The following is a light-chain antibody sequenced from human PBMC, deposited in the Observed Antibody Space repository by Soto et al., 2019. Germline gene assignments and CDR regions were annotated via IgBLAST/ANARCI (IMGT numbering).Light chain of an antibody. V-gene: IGLV2-14*01. CDR1: SSDVGGYNY. CDR2: EVT. Sequence: QSVLTQPASVSGSPGQSFTISCTGTSSDVGGYNYVSWYQQHPGKAPNLMIYEVTNRPSGVSNRFSGSKSGNTASLTISGLQAEDEADYYCSSYTRSSTYVFGTGTKVTVL. CDR3: SSYTRSSTYV. J-gene: IGLJ1*01.